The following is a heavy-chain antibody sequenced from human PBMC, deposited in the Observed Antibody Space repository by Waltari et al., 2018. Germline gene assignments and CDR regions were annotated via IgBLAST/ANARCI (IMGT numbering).Heavy chain of an antibody. CDR1: GFTFHSYA. CDR2: LSASGDTR. V-gene: IGHV3-23*04. CDR3: ARVWGSYRSFDY. D-gene: IGHD3-16*02. Sequence: EVQLVESGGGLVQPGGSLRLSCAASGFTFHSYAISWVRQAPGKGLEWVSALSASGDTRYCADSVKGRFTIARDNARNTVYLQMSSLSAEDTAVYYCARVWGSYRSFDYWGQGTLVTVSS. J-gene: IGHJ4*02.